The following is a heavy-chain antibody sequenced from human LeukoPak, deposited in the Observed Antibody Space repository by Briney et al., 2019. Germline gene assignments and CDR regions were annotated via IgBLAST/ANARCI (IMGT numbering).Heavy chain of an antibody. D-gene: IGHD6-19*01. Sequence: ASVKVSCKASGYTFTGYHMHWVRQAPGQGLEWMTWINPNSGGTDYAQKFQGRVTMTRDTSTAYMELTRLTPDDTAMYYCARQGGGTGSGRGFDIWGQGTMVTVSS. J-gene: IGHJ3*02. CDR3: ARQGGGTGSGRGFDI. V-gene: IGHV1-2*02. CDR2: INPNSGGT. CDR1: GYTFTGYH.